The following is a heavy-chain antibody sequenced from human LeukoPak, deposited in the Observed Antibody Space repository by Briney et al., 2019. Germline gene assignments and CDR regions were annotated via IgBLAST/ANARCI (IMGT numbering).Heavy chain of an antibody. Sequence: GVLRLSCAASGFTLSSYTINWVRQAPGKGLEWVSSISSSSSYIYYADSVKGRFTISRDNAKKSLYLQMNSLRAEDTAVYYCSRATTYDILTGYSDYWGQGTLVTVSS. J-gene: IGHJ4*02. CDR2: ISSSSSYI. V-gene: IGHV3-21*01. CDR1: GFTLSSYT. CDR3: SRATTYDILTGYSDY. D-gene: IGHD3-9*01.